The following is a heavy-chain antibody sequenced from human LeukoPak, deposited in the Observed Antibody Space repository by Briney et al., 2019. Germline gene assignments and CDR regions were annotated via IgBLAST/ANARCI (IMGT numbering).Heavy chain of an antibody. V-gene: IGHV1-18*01. CDR3: ARGLWFGEYEY. CDR1: GYTFTSYY. D-gene: IGHD3-10*01. Sequence: EASVKVSCKASGYTFTSYYIYWVRQAPGQGLEWMGWMSAYNGQTNYAQNFQGRVTMTRDTSTNTAYLELRGLRSDDTAVYFCARGLWFGEYEYWGQGALVTVSS. CDR2: MSAYNGQT. J-gene: IGHJ4*02.